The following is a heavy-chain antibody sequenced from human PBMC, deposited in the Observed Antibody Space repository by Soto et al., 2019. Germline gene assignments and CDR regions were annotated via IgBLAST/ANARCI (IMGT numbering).Heavy chain of an antibody. CDR3: VRDSHGDY. Sequence: EVQLVESGGGLVQPGGSLRLSCAGSGFIFSNYWMHWVRQAPGKGLEWVSRIDHDGPTDYAASVRSRFTISRDNAENTLYLQMNSVRPEDTAVYYCVRDSHGDYWGQGTLVTVSS. V-gene: IGHV3-74*01. CDR1: GFIFSNYW. J-gene: IGHJ4*02. CDR2: IDHDGPT.